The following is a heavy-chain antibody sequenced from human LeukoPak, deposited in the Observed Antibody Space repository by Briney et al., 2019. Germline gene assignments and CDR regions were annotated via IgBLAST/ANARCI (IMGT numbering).Heavy chain of an antibody. D-gene: IGHD2-2*01. CDR1: GGTFTSYA. V-gene: IGHV1-69*13. CDR2: IIPIFGTA. CDR3: ARGDRRDIVVDILTDHYGMDV. J-gene: IGHJ6*04. Sequence: SVKVSCKASGGTFTSYAISWVRQAPGQGLEWMGGIIPIFGTANYAQKFQGRVTITADESTSTAYMELSSLRSEDTAGYYCARGDRRDIVVDILTDHYGMDVGGKGTTVTVSS.